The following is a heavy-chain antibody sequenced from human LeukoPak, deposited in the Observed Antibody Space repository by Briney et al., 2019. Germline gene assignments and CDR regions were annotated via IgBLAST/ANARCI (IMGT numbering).Heavy chain of an antibody. CDR3: ARDYGGNSEIYYYGMDV. V-gene: IGHV1-69*04. Sequence: SVKVSFKASAGTFSSYGINWVRQTPGQALEWMERIIPIVHTTNNAQKLQGRVTITADKSTTTAYMELSSLRSEDTAVYYCARDYGGNSEIYYYGMDVWGQGTTVTVSS. CDR1: AGTFSSYG. J-gene: IGHJ6*02. D-gene: IGHD4-23*01. CDR2: IIPIVHTT.